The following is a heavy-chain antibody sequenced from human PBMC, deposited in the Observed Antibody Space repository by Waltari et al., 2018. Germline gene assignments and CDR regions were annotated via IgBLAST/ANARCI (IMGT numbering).Heavy chain of an antibody. CDR3: VRSATGQSFHF. CDR1: GFTFSDYY. D-gene: IGHD3-9*01. CDR2: VRNKAYSYTK. J-gene: IGHJ4*02. Sequence: EVQLVESGGGLVQPGGSLRLSCAASGFTFSDYYMDWVRRAPGKGLEWVGRVRNKAYSYTKEYAASVKDRFTISRDDSKNSLYLQMNGLKTEDAAVYHCVRSATGQSFHFWGQGTVVTVSS. V-gene: IGHV3-72*01.